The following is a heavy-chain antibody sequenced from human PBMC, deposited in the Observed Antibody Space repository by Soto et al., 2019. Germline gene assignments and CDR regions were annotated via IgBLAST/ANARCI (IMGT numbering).Heavy chain of an antibody. CDR2: VHYRGNT. V-gene: IGHV4-59*11. J-gene: IGHJ4*02. CDR1: GGSISGHY. Sequence: QVQLQQSGPGLVEPSETLSLTCTVSGGSISGHYWSWIRQAPGKPMEWIGHVHYRGNTNYNPSLRSRLTVSADTSKNEFSLKLTSVTAADTAIYYCTRVLDPGYSDYWGQGTLVTVSS. CDR3: TRVLDPGYSDY.